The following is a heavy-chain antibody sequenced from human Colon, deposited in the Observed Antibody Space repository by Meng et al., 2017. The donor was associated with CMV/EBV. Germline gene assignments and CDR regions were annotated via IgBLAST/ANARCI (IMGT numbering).Heavy chain of an antibody. D-gene: IGHD3-3*01. V-gene: IGHV3-23*01. Sequence: GESLKISCAASGFTFSSYAMSWVRQAPGKGLEWVSAISGSGGSTYYADSVKGRFTISRDNSKNTLYLQMNSLRAEDTAVYYCAKCEWLSSHWFDHWGQGTLVTVSS. CDR3: AKCEWLSSHWFDH. CDR2: ISGSGGST. CDR1: GFTFSSYA. J-gene: IGHJ5*02.